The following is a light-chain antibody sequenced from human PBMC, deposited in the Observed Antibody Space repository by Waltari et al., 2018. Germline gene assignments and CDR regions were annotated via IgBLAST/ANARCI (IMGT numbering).Light chain of an antibody. V-gene: IGLV2-23*02. CDR1: SSHVGTYDL. CDR2: AVN. Sequence: QSALTQPASVSASPGQSLTIPCTGTSSHVGTYDLVSLYQQHPGKAPKLMIHAVNKRPSGVSPRFSGSKSGNTASLTISGLQAEDEADYYCCSFADSSASWVFGGGTKLTVL. CDR3: CSFADSSASWV. J-gene: IGLJ3*02.